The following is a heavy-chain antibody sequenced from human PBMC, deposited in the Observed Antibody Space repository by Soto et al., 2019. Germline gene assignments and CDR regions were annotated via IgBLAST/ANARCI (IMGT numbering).Heavy chain of an antibody. CDR1: GFTFSSYA. J-gene: IGHJ4*02. Sequence: GGSLRLSCAASGFTFSSYAMSWVRQAPGKGLEWVSAISGSGGSTYYADSVKGRFTISRDNSKNTLYLKMNSLRAEDTAVYYCAKGSPSITIFGVVIIENQELDYWGQGTLVTVSS. D-gene: IGHD3-3*01. CDR2: ISGSGGST. V-gene: IGHV3-23*01. CDR3: AKGSPSITIFGVVIIENQELDY.